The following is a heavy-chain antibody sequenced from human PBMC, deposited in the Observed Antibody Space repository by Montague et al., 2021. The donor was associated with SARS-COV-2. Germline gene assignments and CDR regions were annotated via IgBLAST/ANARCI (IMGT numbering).Heavy chain of an antibody. Sequence: SETLSLTCSVSGGPFSSTSSYWGWIRQSPGKGLEWVANFYYNGXTXYXXXXKXRVTLSVDPSTNQFFLKLTSVTAADTAVYYCARPRPGGPNNWFDTWGQGILVTVSS. J-gene: IGHJ5*02. D-gene: IGHD6-6*01. CDR3: ARPRPGGPNNWFDT. V-gene: IGHV4-39*01. CDR1: GGPFSSTSSY. CDR2: FYYNGXT.